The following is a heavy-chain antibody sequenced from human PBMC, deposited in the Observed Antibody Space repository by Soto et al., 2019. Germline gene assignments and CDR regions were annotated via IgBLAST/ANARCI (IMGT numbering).Heavy chain of an antibody. CDR2: ISAYNGNT. CDR1: GYTFTSYG. D-gene: IGHD3-3*01. J-gene: IGHJ6*02. V-gene: IGHV1-18*01. CDR3: ARETYYDFWSGYGDYYYGMDV. Sequence: ASVKVSCKASGYTFTSYGISWVRQAPGQGLEWMGWISAYNGNTNYAQKLQGRVTMTTDTSTSTAYMELRSLRSDDTAVYYCARETYYDFWSGYGDYYYGMDVWGQGTTVTVSS.